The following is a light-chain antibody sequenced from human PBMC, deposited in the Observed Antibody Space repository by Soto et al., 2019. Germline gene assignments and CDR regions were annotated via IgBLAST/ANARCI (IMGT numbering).Light chain of an antibody. J-gene: IGKJ5*01. CDR1: QSVSSSY. CDR3: QQHGRSPPIP. CDR2: GAS. Sequence: EIVLTQSPVTLSLSPGERATLSWRASQSVSSSYLAWYQQKPGPAPTLLIHGASSRATGTPDRFSGSGSGTDFTLTISRLEPEDFAVYYCQQHGRSPPIPFGQGTRLDI. V-gene: IGKV3-20*01.